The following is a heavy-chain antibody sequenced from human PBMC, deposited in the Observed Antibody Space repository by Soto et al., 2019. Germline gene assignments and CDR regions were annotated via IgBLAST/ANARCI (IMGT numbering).Heavy chain of an antibody. D-gene: IGHD5-12*01. CDR1: GFTFSGYA. CDR3: AFPSRSNIVATIFNY. J-gene: IGHJ4*02. CDR2: ISGSGGST. V-gene: IGHV3-23*01. Sequence: PGGSLRLSCAASGFTFSGYAMSWVRQAPGKGLEWVSAISGSGGSTYYADSVKGRFTISRDNSKNTLYLQMNSLRAEDTAVYYCAFPSRSNIVATIFNYWGQGTLVTVSS.